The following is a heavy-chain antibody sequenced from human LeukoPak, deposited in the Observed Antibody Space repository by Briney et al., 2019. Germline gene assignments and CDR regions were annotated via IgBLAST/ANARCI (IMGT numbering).Heavy chain of an antibody. CDR3: AKDYSSFYCSGGSCHHQDGFFDY. J-gene: IGHJ4*02. CDR2: INRHGGGA. V-gene: IGHV3-20*04. CDR1: GFTFSSYW. Sequence: PGGSLRLSCAASGFTFSSYWMSWVHQVPGKGLEWVSGINRHGGGAGYADSVKGRFTISRDNAKNSLYLQMNSLRAEDTALYYCAKDYSSFYCSGGSCHHQDGFFDYWGQGTLVTVSS. D-gene: IGHD2-15*01.